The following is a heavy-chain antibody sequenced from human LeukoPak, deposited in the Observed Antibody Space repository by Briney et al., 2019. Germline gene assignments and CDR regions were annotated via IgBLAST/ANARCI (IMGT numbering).Heavy chain of an antibody. V-gene: IGHV3-23*01. D-gene: IGHD1-26*01. Sequence: SGGSLRLSCAASGFTFSSYAMSWVRQAPGKGLEWVSAISGSGGSTYYADSVKGRFTISRDNSKNTLHLQMNSLRAEDTAVYCCAKDVGGATPYDYWGQGTLVTVSS. CDR1: GFTFSSYA. J-gene: IGHJ4*02. CDR3: AKDVGGATPYDY. CDR2: ISGSGGST.